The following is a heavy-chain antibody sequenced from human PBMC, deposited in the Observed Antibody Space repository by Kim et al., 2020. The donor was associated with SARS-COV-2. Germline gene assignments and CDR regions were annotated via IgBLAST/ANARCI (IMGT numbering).Heavy chain of an antibody. J-gene: IGHJ4*02. Sequence: GGSLRLSCVVSGFTVSNTYMSWVRQAPGKGLEWVSIIYGGGSTYYPDSVKGRFTISRDDSKNTVYIQMNSLRAGDTAVYFCASEPSTYFDYWGQGTLVTVSS. CDR1: GFTVSNTY. CDR3: ASEPSTYFDY. V-gene: IGHV3-66*01. CDR2: IYGGGST.